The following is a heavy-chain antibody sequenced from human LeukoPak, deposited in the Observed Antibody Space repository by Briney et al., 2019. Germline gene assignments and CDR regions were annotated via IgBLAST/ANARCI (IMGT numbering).Heavy chain of an antibody. CDR2: INPNSGGT. CDR3: ARSQSVRGAPRY. J-gene: IGHJ4*02. D-gene: IGHD3-10*01. CDR1: GYTFTGYY. Sequence: ASVKVSCKASGYTFTGYYMHWVRQAPGQGLEWMGWINPNSGGTSYAQKFQGRVTMTRDTSISTAYMELSRLRSDDTAVYYCARSQSVRGAPRYWGQGTLVTVSS. V-gene: IGHV1-2*02.